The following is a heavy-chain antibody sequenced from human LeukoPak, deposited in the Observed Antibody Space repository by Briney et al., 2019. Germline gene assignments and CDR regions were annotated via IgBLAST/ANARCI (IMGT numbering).Heavy chain of an antibody. J-gene: IGHJ4*02. CDR3: AKEKNSSSWYPDEYYFDY. CDR2: ISGDGGST. V-gene: IGHV3-43*02. D-gene: IGHD6-13*01. CDR1: GFTFDDYA. Sequence: PGGSLRLSCAASGFTFDDYAMHWVRQAPGKDLEWVSLISGDGGSTYYADSVKGRFTISRDNSKNSLYLQMNSLRTEDTALYHCAKEKNSSSWYPDEYYFDYWGQGTLVTVSS.